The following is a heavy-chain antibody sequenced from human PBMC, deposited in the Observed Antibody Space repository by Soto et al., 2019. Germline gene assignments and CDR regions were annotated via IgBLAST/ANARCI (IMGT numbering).Heavy chain of an antibody. D-gene: IGHD3-16*01. CDR1: GFTFSSYG. J-gene: IGHJ4*02. CDR3: ARDIEGDGDY. CDR2: IWYDGSNK. V-gene: IGHV3-33*01. Sequence: QVQLVESGGGVVQPGRSLRLSCAASGFTFSSYGMHWVRQAPGKGLEWVALIWYDGSNKYYADSVKGRFTISRDNSKSTLYLQMNSLSAEDTAVYYCARDIEGDGDYWGQGTLVTVSS.